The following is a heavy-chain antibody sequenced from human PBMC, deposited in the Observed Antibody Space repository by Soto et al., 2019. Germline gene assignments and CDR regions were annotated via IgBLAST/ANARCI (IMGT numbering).Heavy chain of an antibody. CDR1: GFTFSSYA. V-gene: IGHV3-23*01. CDR2: ISGSGGST. CDR3: AKVGDAILTRRPNCYFDL. Sequence: EVQLLESGGGLVQTGGSLRLSCAASGFTFSSYAMSWVRQAPGKGLEWVSAISGSGGSTYYADSVKGRFTISRDNSNNTRYLRTNSLTAEDTAVYYCAKVGDAILTRRPNCYFDLLRRATPVTVS. J-gene: IGHJ2*01. D-gene: IGHD3-9*01.